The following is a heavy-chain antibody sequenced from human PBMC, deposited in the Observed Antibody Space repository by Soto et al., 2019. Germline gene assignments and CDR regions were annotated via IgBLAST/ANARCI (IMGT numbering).Heavy chain of an antibody. CDR2: MHYTGRT. J-gene: IGHJ1*01. CDR1: GGSISSGGYY. Sequence: QVHLQESGPGLVKPSQTLSLTCTVSGGSISSGGYYWGWIRQDPGKGLEWIGYMHYTGRTYYNPSLESRVTISVATSKYQFSLKLTSVTAADPAVYYCARDLYSYGQGFVAWGQGTLVTVSS. D-gene: IGHD5-18*01. V-gene: IGHV4-31*03. CDR3: ARDLYSYGQGFVA.